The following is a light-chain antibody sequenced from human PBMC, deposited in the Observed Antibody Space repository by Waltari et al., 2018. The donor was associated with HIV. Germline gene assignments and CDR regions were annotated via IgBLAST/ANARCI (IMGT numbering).Light chain of an antibody. CDR1: SSNIGSNT. Sequence: QSVLTQTASASGTPGQRVTISCSGSSSNIGSNTVNWYQQLPGTAPKLLIYSNNQRPSGVPDRFSGSKSGTSASLAISGLQSEDEADYYCAAWDDSLNGYWVFGGGTKLTVL. CDR2: SNN. CDR3: AAWDDSLNGYWV. V-gene: IGLV1-44*01. J-gene: IGLJ3*02.